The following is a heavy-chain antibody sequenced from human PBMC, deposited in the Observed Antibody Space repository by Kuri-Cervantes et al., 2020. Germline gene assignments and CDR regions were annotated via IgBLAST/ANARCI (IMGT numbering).Heavy chain of an antibody. D-gene: IGHD3-22*01. CDR1: GGSISSYY. J-gene: IGHJ4*02. Sequence: GSLRLSCTVSGGSISSYYWSWIRQPPGKGLEWIGRIYTSGSANYNPSLKSRVTISVDTSKNQFSLKLSSVTAADTAVYYCARGGYYYDSRVDYWGQGTLVTVSS. V-gene: IGHV4-4*08. CDR2: IYTSGSA. CDR3: ARGGYYYDSRVDY.